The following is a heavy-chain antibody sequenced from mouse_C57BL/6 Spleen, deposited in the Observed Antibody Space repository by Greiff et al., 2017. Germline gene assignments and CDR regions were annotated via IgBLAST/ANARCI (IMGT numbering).Heavy chain of an antibody. V-gene: IGHV5-4*01. J-gene: IGHJ2*01. CDR1: GFTFSSYA. Sequence: EVQGVESGGGLVKPGGSLKLSCAASGFTFSSYAMSWVRQTPEKRLEWVATISDGGSYTYYPDNVKGRFTISRDNAKNNLYLQMSHLKAEDTAMYYCARENYYGNYYCDYWGQGTTLTVAS. D-gene: IGHD2-1*01. CDR2: ISDGGSYT. CDR3: ARENYYGNYYCDY.